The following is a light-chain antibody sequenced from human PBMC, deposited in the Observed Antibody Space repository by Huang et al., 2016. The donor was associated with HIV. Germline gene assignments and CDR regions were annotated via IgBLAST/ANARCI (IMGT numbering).Light chain of an antibody. CDR3: QQYNNGPPNT. V-gene: IGKV3-15*01. Sequence: EIVMTQSPATLSVSPGERDTLSCRASQRVSFNLAWYEQRSGQAPRLLIYGASTRATGIPASFSGSVSGTEFTLTISSLQSDDFAVYYCQQYNNGPPNTFGQGTKLEIK. CDR1: QRVSFN. J-gene: IGKJ2*01. CDR2: GAS.